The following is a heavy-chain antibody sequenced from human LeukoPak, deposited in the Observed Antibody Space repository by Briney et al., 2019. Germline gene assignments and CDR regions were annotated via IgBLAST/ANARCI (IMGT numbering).Heavy chain of an antibody. Sequence: GAALTLVSPTQTLTLTCTCSGFFLHARGVGVGWIPQPPRKALEGLSFICWNDDKRYSPSLKSRLTITKDTSKNQVVLTMTNMDPVDTATYYCAHRYYGNTRAWGQGTLVTVSS. V-gene: IGHV2-5*01. CDR3: AHRYYGNTRA. CDR2: ICWNDDK. J-gene: IGHJ5*02. D-gene: IGHD4-11*01. CDR1: GFFLHARGVG.